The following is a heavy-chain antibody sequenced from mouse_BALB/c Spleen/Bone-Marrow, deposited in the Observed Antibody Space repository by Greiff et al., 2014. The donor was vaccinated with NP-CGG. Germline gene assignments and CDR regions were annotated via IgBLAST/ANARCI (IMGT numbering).Heavy chain of an antibody. CDR2: IRNKANCYTT. J-gene: IGHJ2*01. CDR3: ARDYSGYFDF. CDR1: GFTFTDYF. D-gene: IGHD5-1*01. Sequence: EVKLVESGGGLVQPGGSLKLSCTTSGFTFTDYFMTWVRQPPGKALEWLGFIRNKANCYTTEYNPSVKGRFTISRDTSQGILYLQMNTLRAEDSAIYFCARDYSGYFDFWGQGTTLTVSS. V-gene: IGHV7-3*02.